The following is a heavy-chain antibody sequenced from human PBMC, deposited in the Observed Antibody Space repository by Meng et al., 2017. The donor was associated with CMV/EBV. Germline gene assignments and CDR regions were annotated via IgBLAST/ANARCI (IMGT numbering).Heavy chain of an antibody. J-gene: IGHJ3*02. Sequence: SQTLSLTCAISGDSVSSNSAAWNWIRQSPSRGLEWLGRTYYRSKWYNDYAVSVKSRITINPDTSKNQFSLQLNSVTPEDTAVYHCARDGLAIVVVPAAIRGSGWANGAFDIWGQGTMVTVSS. D-gene: IGHD2-2*03. CDR1: GDSVSSNSAA. CDR2: TYYRSKWYN. CDR3: ARDGLAIVVVPAAIRGSGWANGAFDI. V-gene: IGHV6-1*01.